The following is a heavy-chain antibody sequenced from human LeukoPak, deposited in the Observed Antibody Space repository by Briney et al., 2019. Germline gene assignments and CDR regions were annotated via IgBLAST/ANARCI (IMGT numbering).Heavy chain of an antibody. CDR2: IYHSGTT. V-gene: IGHV4-31*03. J-gene: IGHJ5*02. Sequence: SETLSITCTVSGDSISSGGYHWSWIRQHPGKGLEWIGYIYHSGTTYYNPSLESRVTISIDTPKNQFSLKVSSVTAADTAMYFCARYDGSAKGGWFDPWGQGTLVTVSS. CDR3: ARYDGSAKGGWFDP. CDR1: GDSISSGGYH. D-gene: IGHD3-10*01.